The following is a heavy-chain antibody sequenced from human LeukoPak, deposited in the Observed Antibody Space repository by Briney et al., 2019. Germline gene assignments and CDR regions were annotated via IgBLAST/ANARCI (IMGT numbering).Heavy chain of an antibody. CDR3: AKDQARYSSSSYYYMDV. CDR1: GFTFSNHA. D-gene: IGHD6-13*01. V-gene: IGHV3-23*01. J-gene: IGHJ6*03. Sequence: GRSLRLSCAASGFTFSNHAMSWVRQAPGKGLEWVSAISGSGGSTYYADSVKGRFTISRDNSKNTLYLQMNSLRAEDTAVYYCAKDQARYSSSSYYYMDVWGKGTTVTVSS. CDR2: ISGSGGST.